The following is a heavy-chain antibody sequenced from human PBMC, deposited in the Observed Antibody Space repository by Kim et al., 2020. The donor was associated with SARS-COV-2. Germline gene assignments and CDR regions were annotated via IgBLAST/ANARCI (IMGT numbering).Heavy chain of an antibody. V-gene: IGHV3-21*01. J-gene: IGHJ4*02. CDR3: ARDGGAVY. D-gene: IGHD2-15*01. CDR2: NSYI. Sequence: NSYIYYADSVQGRLSISRDNAKNSLYLQMNGLGAEDTAVYYCARDGGAVYWGQGTLVTVSS.